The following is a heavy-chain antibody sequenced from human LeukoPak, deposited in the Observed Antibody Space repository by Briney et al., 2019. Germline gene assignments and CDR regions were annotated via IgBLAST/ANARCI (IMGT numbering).Heavy chain of an antibody. V-gene: IGHV3-30-3*01. J-gene: IGHJ4*02. CDR1: GFAFSGYP. D-gene: IGHD1-26*01. Sequence: GGSLRRSCAASGFAFSGYPMHWVRQAPGKGLEWVAVISYDGSNKYYADSVKGRFTISRDNSKNTLYLQMNSLRDEDTAVYYCTRELGATEFDYWGQGTLVAVSS. CDR2: ISYDGSNK. CDR3: TRELGATEFDY.